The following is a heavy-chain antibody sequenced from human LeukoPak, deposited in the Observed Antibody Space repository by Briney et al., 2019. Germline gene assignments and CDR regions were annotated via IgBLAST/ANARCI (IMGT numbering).Heavy chain of an antibody. J-gene: IGHJ4*02. CDR3: ARGEGYSYGSYCFDY. D-gene: IGHD5-18*01. CDR1: GFTFSTYS. V-gene: IGHV3-21*01. Sequence: GGSLRLSCAASGFTFSTYSMNWVRQAPGKGLEWVSSISTTSAYIYYADSVKGRFTISRDNAKNSLFLQMNSLRAEDTAVYYCARGEGYSYGSYCFDYWGQGTLVTVSS. CDR2: ISTTSAYI.